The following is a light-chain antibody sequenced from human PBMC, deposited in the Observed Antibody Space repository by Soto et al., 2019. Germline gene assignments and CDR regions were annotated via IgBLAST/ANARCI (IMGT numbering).Light chain of an antibody. J-gene: IGKJ3*01. CDR1: QSVSTNY. Sequence: EIVLTQSPGTPSLSPGDRATLSCRDSQSVSTNYLAWYQQKLGQAPRLLIYGASSRATGIPDRFSGNGFGTDFTLTISRLEPEDFAVYYCHQYGSTPFTFGPGTKVDIK. CDR3: HQYGSTPFT. V-gene: IGKV3-20*01. CDR2: GAS.